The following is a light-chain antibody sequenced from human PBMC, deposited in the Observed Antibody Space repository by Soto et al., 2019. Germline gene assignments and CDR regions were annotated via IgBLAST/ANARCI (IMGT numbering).Light chain of an antibody. J-gene: IGKJ4*01. Sequence: DIEMTQSPSTLSASPGDRVAISCRASQSISSWLAWYQQKPGKAPNLLIFAASSLHSGVPSRFSGSGSGTDFTLTISNLQTEDFATYYCQHSYSFPLTFGGGTKVDIK. CDR2: AAS. CDR1: QSISSW. CDR3: QHSYSFPLT. V-gene: IGKV1-39*01.